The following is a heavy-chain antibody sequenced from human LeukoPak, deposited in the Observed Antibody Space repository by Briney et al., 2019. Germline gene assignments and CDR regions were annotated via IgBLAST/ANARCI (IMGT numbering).Heavy chain of an antibody. J-gene: IGHJ4*02. Sequence: GESLKISCKGSGYSFTSYRIGWVRQMPGKGLERMGIIYPGDSDTRYSPSFQGQITISADKSISTAYLQWSSLKASDTAMYYCARREAVTTTGLDYWGQGTLVTVSS. V-gene: IGHV5-51*01. D-gene: IGHD4-17*01. CDR2: IYPGDSDT. CDR1: GYSFTSYR. CDR3: ARREAVTTTGLDY.